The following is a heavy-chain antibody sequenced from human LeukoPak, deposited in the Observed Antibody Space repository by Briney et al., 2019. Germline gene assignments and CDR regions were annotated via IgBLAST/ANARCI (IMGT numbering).Heavy chain of an antibody. CDR2: ISGSGGST. D-gene: IGHD3-22*01. CDR3: AKDRSLTLPTFERSGYYYY. CDR1: GFTFSSYA. Sequence: PGGSLRLSCAASGFTFSSYAMSWVRQAPGKGLEWVSAISGSGGSTYYADSVKGRFTISRDNSKNTLYLQMNSLRAEDTALYYCAKDRSLTLPTFERSGYYYYWGQGTLVTVSS. J-gene: IGHJ4*02. V-gene: IGHV3-23*01.